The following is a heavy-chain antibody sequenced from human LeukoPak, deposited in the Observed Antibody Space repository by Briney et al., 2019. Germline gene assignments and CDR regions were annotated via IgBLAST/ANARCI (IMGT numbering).Heavy chain of an antibody. CDR2: INPSGGST. D-gene: IGHD3-10*01. Sequence: GASVKVSCKASGYTSTSYYMHWVRQAPGQGLEWMGIINPSGGSTSYAQKFQGRVTMTRDTSTSTVYMELSSLRSEDTAVYYCARVRSYYGSGSYSSYFDYWGQGTLVTVSS. J-gene: IGHJ4*02. CDR3: ARVRSYYGSGSYSSYFDY. CDR1: GYTSTSYY. V-gene: IGHV1-46*01.